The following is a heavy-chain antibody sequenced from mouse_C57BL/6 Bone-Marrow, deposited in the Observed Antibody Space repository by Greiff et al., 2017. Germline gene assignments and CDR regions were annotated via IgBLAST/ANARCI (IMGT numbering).Heavy chain of an antibody. V-gene: IGHV7-3*01. J-gene: IGHJ1*03. CDR1: GFTFTDYY. Sequence: EVQLVESGGGLVQPGGSLSLSCAASGFTFTDYYMSWVRQPPGKALEWLGFIRNKANGYTTEYSASVKGRFTISRDNSQSILYLQMNALRADDSATYYCSRPLYYGNYVSYWYFDGWGTGTTVT. CDR3: SRPLYYGNYVSYWYFDG. CDR2: IRNKANGYTT. D-gene: IGHD2-1*01.